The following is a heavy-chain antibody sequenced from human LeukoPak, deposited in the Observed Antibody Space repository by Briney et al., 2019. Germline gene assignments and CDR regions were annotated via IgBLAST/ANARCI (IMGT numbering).Heavy chain of an antibody. J-gene: IGHJ4*02. D-gene: IGHD3-3*01. CDR1: GYSFTDYW. CDR2: IYPGDSDT. CDR3: ARASGDFWSGYTFDY. V-gene: IGHV5-51*01. Sequence: GESLKISCKGSGYSFTDYWIGWVRQMPGKGLEWMGIIYPGDSDTRYSPSFRGQVTISADKSLSTAYLQWRSLKASDTAMYYCARASGDFWSGYTFDYWGQGTLVTVSS.